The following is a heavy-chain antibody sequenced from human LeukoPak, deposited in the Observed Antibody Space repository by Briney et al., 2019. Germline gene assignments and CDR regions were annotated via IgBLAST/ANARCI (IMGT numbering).Heavy chain of an antibody. J-gene: IGHJ5*02. CDR1: GYTFTSYA. V-gene: IGHV1-3*01. CDR2: INAGNGNT. Sequence: ASVKVSCKASGYTFTSYAMHWVRQAPGQRLEWMGWINAGNGNTKYSQKFQGRVTITRDTSPSTAYMELSSLRSEDTAVYYCARAIRYYDFWSGYYSYVGGSHWFDPWGQGTLVTVSS. D-gene: IGHD3-3*01. CDR3: ARAIRYYDFWSGYYSYVGGSHWFDP.